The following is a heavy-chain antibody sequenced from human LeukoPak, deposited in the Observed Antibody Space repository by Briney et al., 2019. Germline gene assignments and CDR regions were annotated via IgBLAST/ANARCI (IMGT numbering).Heavy chain of an antibody. CDR3: TSRWFGELSFFDY. V-gene: IGHV3-49*03. J-gene: IGHJ4*02. CDR2: IRSKAYGGTT. D-gene: IGHD3-10*01. CDR1: GFTFGDYA. Sequence: GGSLRLSCTASGFTFGDYAMSWFRQAPGKGLEWVGFIRSKAYGGTTEYAASVKGRFTISGDDSKSIAYLQMNSLKTEDTAVYYCTSRWFGELSFFDYWGQGTLVTVSS.